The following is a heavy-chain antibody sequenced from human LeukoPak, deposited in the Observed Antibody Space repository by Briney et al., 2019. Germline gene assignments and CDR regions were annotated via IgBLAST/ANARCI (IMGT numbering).Heavy chain of an antibody. Sequence: SETLSLTCAVYGGSFSGYYWSWIRQPPGKGLEWIGEINHSGSTNYNPSLKSRVTISVDTSKNQFSLKLSSVTAADTAVYYCARHGRMVRGVSRRLSQYYFDYWGQGTLVTVSS. CDR1: GGSFSGYY. CDR2: INHSGST. D-gene: IGHD3-10*01. CDR3: ARHGRMVRGVSRRLSQYYFDY. V-gene: IGHV4-34*01. J-gene: IGHJ4*02.